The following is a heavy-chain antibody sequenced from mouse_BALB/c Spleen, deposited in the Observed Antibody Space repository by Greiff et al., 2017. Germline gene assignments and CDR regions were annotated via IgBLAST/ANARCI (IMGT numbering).Heavy chain of an antibody. CDR1: GYSFTSYW. J-gene: IGHJ2*01. Sequence: VQLKESGTVLARPGASVKMSCKASGYSFTSYWMHWVKQRPGQGLEWIGAIYPGNSDTSYNQKFKGKAKLTAVTSASTAYMELSSLTNEASAVYYCTRTRAYYRYDAFFDYWGQGTTLTVSS. D-gene: IGHD2-14*01. V-gene: IGHV1-5*01. CDR3: TRTRAYYRYDAFFDY. CDR2: IYPGNSDT.